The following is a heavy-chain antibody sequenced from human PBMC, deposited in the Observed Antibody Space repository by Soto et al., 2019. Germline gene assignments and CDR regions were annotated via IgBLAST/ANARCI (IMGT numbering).Heavy chain of an antibody. V-gene: IGHV1-69*13. D-gene: IGHD6-19*01. CDR2: IIPIFGTA. CDR1: GGTFSSYA. Sequence: ASVKVSCKASGGTFSSYAISWVRQAPGQGLEWMGGIIPIFGTANYAQKFQGRVTITADESTSTAYMELSSLRSEDTAVYYCARRRSSSGWYNWFDPWGQGTLVTVSS. J-gene: IGHJ5*02. CDR3: ARRRSSSGWYNWFDP.